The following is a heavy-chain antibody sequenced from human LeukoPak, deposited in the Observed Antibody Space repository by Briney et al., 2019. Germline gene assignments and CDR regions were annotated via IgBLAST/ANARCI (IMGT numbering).Heavy chain of an antibody. CDR2: INPNSSGT. J-gene: IGHJ4*02. CDR3: AALYYYDSSGPGDY. CDR1: GYTFTGYY. Sequence: GASVKVSCKASGYTFTGYYMHWVRQAPGQGLEWMGWINPNSSGTNYAQKFQGRVTMTRDTSISTAYMELSRLRSDDTAVYYCAALYYYDSSGPGDYWGQGTLVTVSS. D-gene: IGHD3-22*01. V-gene: IGHV1-2*02.